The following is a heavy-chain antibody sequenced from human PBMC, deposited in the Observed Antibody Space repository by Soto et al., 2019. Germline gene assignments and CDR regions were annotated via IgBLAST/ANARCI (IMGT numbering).Heavy chain of an antibody. V-gene: IGHV3-23*01. J-gene: IGHJ5*02. CDR1: GFTFATYA. CDR3: AKDRSVDTRDWFDP. Sequence: GGSLRLSCAASGFTFATYAMNWVRQAPGKGLEWVSGISGSGGSTYYTDSVKGRFTISRDNSKNTLYLQMNSLRADDTAVYYCAKDRSVDTRDWFDPWGQGTLVTVSS. CDR2: ISGSGGST. D-gene: IGHD5-18*01.